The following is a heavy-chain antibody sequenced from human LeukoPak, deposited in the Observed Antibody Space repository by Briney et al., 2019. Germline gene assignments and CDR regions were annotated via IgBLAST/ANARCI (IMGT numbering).Heavy chain of an antibody. V-gene: IGHV3-23*01. Sequence: ESGGSLRLSCAASGFTFSSYAMGWVRQAPGKGLEWVSAISGSGGSTYYADSVKGRFTISRDNSKNTLYLQMNSLRAEDTAVYYCAKGRGYDSSGYYYYYWGQGTLVTVSS. D-gene: IGHD3-22*01. CDR2: ISGSGGST. CDR3: AKGRGYDSSGYYYYY. CDR1: GFTFSSYA. J-gene: IGHJ4*02.